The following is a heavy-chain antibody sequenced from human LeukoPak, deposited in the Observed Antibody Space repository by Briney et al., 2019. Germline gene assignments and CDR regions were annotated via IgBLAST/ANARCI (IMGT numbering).Heavy chain of an antibody. CDR1: GFTFSSYS. J-gene: IGHJ4*02. Sequence: GGSLRLSCAASGFTFSSYSMNWVRQAPAKGMEWVSSISSSSSYIYYADSVKGRFTISRDNAKNSLYLQMNSLRAEDTAVYYCARSPSSSGFDYWGQGTLVTVSS. V-gene: IGHV3-21*01. CDR2: ISSSSSYI. D-gene: IGHD6-19*01. CDR3: ARSPSSSGFDY.